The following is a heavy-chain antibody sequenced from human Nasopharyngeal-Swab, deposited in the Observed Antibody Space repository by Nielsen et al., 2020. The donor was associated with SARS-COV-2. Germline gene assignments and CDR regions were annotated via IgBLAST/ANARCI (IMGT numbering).Heavy chain of an antibody. J-gene: IGHJ6*02. Sequence: GESLKISCKGCGYSFTTYWIGWVRQMPGKGLEWMGTIYPGDSNTRYSPSFQGQVTISVDKYSSTAYLQWSSLKASDTAIYYCARPMRPMGHYYFGMDVWGQGTTVTVSS. V-gene: IGHV5-51*01. CDR1: GYSFTTYW. CDR3: ARPMRPMGHYYFGMDV. CDR2: IYPGDSNT. D-gene: IGHD1-26*01.